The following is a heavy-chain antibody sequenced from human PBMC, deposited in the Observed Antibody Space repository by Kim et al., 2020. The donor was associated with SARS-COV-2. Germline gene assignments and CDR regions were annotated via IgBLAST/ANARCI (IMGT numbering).Heavy chain of an antibody. D-gene: IGHD6-13*01. Sequence: GGSLTLSCAASGFTFSSYGMHWVRQGPGKGLEWVALISYDGSNKYYADSVKGRFTLSRDNSKNTLYLQMNSLRAEDTAVYYCAKELTYTSSWFQYYGMDVGGQGPTLTVPS. CDR2: ISYDGSNK. CDR3: AKELTYTSSWFQYYGMDV. J-gene: IGHJ6*02. V-gene: IGHV3-30*18. CDR1: GFTFSSYG.